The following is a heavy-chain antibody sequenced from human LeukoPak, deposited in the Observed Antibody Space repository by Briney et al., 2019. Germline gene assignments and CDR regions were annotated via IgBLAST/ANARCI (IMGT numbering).Heavy chain of an antibody. CDR1: GFTFSSYA. D-gene: IGHD3-10*01. CDR3: ARKSASGNYPLDY. CDR2: MSGSGGST. V-gene: IGHV3-23*01. J-gene: IGHJ4*02. Sequence: GGSLRLSCAASGFTFSSYAMSWVRQAPGKGLEWVSAMSGSGGSTYYADSVKGRFTISRDNSKNTLYLQMNSLRAEDTAVYYCARKSASGNYPLDYWGQGTLVTVSS.